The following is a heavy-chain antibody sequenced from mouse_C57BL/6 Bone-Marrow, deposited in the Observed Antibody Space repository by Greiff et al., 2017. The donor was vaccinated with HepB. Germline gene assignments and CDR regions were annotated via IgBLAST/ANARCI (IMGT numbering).Heavy chain of an antibody. V-gene: IGHV6-6*01. D-gene: IGHD1-1*01. CDR1: GFTFSDAW. CDR3: TRDYYGSSLLRFAY. Sequence: EVQRVESGGGLVQPGGSMKLSCAASGFTFSDAWMDWVRQSPEKGLEWVAEIRNKANNHATYYAESVKGRFTISRDDSKSSVYLQMNSLRAEDTGIYYCTRDYYGSSLLRFAYWGQGTLVTVSA. CDR2: IRNKANNHAT. J-gene: IGHJ3*01.